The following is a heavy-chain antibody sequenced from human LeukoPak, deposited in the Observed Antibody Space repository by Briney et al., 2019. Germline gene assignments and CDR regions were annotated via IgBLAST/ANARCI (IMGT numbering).Heavy chain of an antibody. CDR2: LHGDGST. Sequence: PGGSLGLSCAASGLTVSSNFMTWVRQAPGKGLEWVSVLHGDGSTYYADSVRGRFIISRDNSKNTVYLQMNSLRAEDTAVYYCTREFFGGRRSSPGSFDYWGQGTLVTVAS. CDR1: GLTVSSNF. J-gene: IGHJ4*02. V-gene: IGHV3-66*01. CDR3: TREFFGGRRSSPGSFDY. D-gene: IGHD3-3*01.